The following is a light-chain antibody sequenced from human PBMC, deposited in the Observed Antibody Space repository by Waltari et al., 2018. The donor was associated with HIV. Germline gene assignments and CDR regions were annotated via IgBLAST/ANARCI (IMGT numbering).Light chain of an antibody. J-gene: IGKJ5*01. CDR2: EAS. Sequence: EVVLTQSPATLSLSPGETATLSCTASQYIDIYLAWYQQKPGQAPRLLIYEASKRATGIPARFSGSGSGTDFTLTISGLEPEDFGLYYCQQRYTWPTFGQGTRLEIK. CDR3: QQRYTWPT. V-gene: IGKV3-11*01. CDR1: QYIDIY.